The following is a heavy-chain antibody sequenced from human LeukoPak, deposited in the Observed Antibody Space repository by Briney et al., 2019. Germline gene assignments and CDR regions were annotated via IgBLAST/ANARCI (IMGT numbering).Heavy chain of an antibody. CDR2: ISSSGHTI. Sequence: KTGGSLRLSCAASGFTFSDSYMSWIRQAPGDGLDWLACISSSGHTIYYAESVRGRFSISRDNAKNSLYLQLNSLRPEDTAVYYCAQTGRNNYFDSWGQGTLVTVSS. CDR1: GFTFSDSY. V-gene: IGHV3-11*01. CDR3: AQTGRNNYFDS. J-gene: IGHJ5*01.